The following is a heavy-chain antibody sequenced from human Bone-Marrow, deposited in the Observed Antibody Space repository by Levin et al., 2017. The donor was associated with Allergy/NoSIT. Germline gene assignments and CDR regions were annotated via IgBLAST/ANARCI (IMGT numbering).Heavy chain of an antibody. CDR2: INPSGGRA. CDR1: GYSFTNYC. D-gene: IGHD3/OR15-3a*01. Sequence: GASVKVSCKASGYSFTNYCMHWVRQAPGQELEWMGIINPSGGRATYAQKFQGRVTMTSDTSASTVYMELSSLRSEDTALYYCARDPTGSDFYDYWGQGTLVTVSS. V-gene: IGHV1-46*01. J-gene: IGHJ4*02. CDR3: ARDPTGSDFYDY.